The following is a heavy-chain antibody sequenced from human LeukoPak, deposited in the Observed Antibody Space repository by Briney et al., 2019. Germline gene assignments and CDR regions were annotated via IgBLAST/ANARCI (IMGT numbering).Heavy chain of an antibody. CDR3: ARDPGRRYGDDAFDI. D-gene: IGHD3-10*01. CDR1: GFTFTTYA. V-gene: IGHV3-23*01. CDR2: ISGLGDNT. Sequence: GGSLRLSCAASGFTFTTYAMSWVRQAPGMGLEWVSGISGLGDNTYYVDSVKGRFTISRDNAKNTQYLQINSLRAEDTAVYYCARDPGRRYGDDAFDIWGQGTMVTVSS. J-gene: IGHJ3*02.